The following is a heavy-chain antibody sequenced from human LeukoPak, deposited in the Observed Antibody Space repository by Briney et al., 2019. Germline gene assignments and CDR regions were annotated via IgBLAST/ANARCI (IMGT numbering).Heavy chain of an antibody. CDR1: GGSISSSSYY. J-gene: IGHJ5*02. CDR2: IYYSGST. CDR3: AREGYDSRTWFDP. D-gene: IGHD3-22*01. V-gene: IGHV4-39*07. Sequence: SETLSLTCTVSGGSISSSSYYWGWIRQPPGKGLEWIGSIYYSGSTYYNPSLKSRVTISVDTSKNQFSLKLSSVTAADPAVYYCAREGYDSRTWFDPWGQGTLVTVSS.